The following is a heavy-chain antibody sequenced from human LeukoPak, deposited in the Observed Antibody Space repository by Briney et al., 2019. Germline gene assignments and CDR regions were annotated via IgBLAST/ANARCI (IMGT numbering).Heavy chain of an antibody. CDR2: IWYDGSNK. CDR1: GFTFSSYA. D-gene: IGHD4-11*01. CDR3: ARYDYSNYAGY. J-gene: IGHJ4*02. V-gene: IGHV3-33*08. Sequence: GGSLRLSCAASGFTFSSYAMHWVRQAPGKGLEWVAVIWYDGSNKYYADSVKGRFNISRDNSKNTLYLQMNSLRAEDTAVYYCARYDYSNYAGYWGQGTLVTVSS.